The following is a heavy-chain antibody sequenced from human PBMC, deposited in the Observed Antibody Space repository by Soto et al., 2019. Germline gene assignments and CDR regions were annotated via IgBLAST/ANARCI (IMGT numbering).Heavy chain of an antibody. CDR2: ISYDGSNK. D-gene: IGHD1-26*01. Sequence: GGSLRLSCAASGFTFSSYGMHWVRQAPGKGLEWVAVISYDGSNKYYADSVKGRFTISRDNSKNTLYLQMNSLRAEDTAVYYCAKDRRPGIVGATSLDYWGQGTLVTVSS. CDR3: AKDRRPGIVGATSLDY. CDR1: GFTFSSYG. V-gene: IGHV3-30*18. J-gene: IGHJ4*02.